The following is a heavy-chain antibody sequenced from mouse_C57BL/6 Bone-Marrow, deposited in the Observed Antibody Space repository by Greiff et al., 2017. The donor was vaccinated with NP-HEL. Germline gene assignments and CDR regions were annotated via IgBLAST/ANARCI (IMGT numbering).Heavy chain of an antibody. CDR1: GFTFSDYG. CDR2: ISNLAYSI. D-gene: IGHD1-1*01. J-gene: IGHJ1*03. CDR3: ARSSPYWYFDV. Sequence: EVQGVESGGGLVQPGGSLKLSCAASGFTFSDYGMAWVRQAPRKGPEWVAFISNLAYSIYYADTVTGRFTITRENAKNTLYLEMSSLRSEDTAMYYCARSSPYWYFDVWGTGTTVTVSS. V-gene: IGHV5-15*01.